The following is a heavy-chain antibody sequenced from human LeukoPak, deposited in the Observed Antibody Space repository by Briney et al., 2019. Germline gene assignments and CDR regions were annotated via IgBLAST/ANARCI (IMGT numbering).Heavy chain of an antibody. V-gene: IGHV3-7*01. CDR2: IKQDGSET. Sequence: GSLRLSCAASGSTFDTYWMSWVRQAPGKGLEWVASIKQDGSETYYVDSVKGRFSISRDNAKTSQFLQANSLRAEDSAVYYCARGSPFIVAGMGFYYGMDVWGQGTAVTVSS. CDR3: ARGSPFIVAGMGFYYGMDV. D-gene: IGHD6-13*01. J-gene: IGHJ6*02. CDR1: GSTFDTYW.